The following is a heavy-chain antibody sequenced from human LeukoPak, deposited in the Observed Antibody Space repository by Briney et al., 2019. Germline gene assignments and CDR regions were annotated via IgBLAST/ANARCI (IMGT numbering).Heavy chain of an antibody. V-gene: IGHV3-23*01. D-gene: IGHD1-1*01. CDR2: ISGSGGST. CDR3: AKDRLQPTGNWFDP. J-gene: IGHJ5*02. Sequence: GGSLRLSCAASGFTFSSYAMSWVRQAPGKGLEWVSAISGSGGSTYYADSVNGRFSISRDNSKNTLYLQMNSLRAEDTAVYYCAKDRLQPTGNWFDPWGQGTLVTVSS. CDR1: GFTFSSYA.